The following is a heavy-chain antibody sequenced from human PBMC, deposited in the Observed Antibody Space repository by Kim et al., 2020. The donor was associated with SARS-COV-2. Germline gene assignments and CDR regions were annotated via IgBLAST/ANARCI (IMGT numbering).Heavy chain of an antibody. CDR2: IIPIFGTA. D-gene: IGHD6-19*01. CDR3: ALAVAGIRYFDL. V-gene: IGHV1-69*13. Sequence: SVKVSCKASGGTFSSYAISWVRQAPGQGLEWMGGIIPIFGTANYAQKFQGRVTITADESTSTAYMELSSLRSEDTAVYYCALAVAGIRYFDLWGRGTLVTVSS. J-gene: IGHJ2*01. CDR1: GGTFSSYA.